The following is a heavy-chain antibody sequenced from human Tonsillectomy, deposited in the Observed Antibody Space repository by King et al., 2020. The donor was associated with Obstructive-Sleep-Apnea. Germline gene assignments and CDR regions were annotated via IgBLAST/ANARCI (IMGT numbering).Heavy chain of an antibody. CDR3: ARGTRELDY. D-gene: IGHD1-26*01. CDR2: ISYDANSQ. V-gene: IGHV3-30*03. Sequence: VQLVESGGGVVQPGRSLRLSCAASGFAFSSHGMHWVRQAPGKGLEWLAVISYDANSQYYADSVMGRFTISRDNSKNTLYLQMNSLRTEDTAVYYCARGTRELDYWGQGTLVSVSS. J-gene: IGHJ4*02. CDR1: GFAFSSHG.